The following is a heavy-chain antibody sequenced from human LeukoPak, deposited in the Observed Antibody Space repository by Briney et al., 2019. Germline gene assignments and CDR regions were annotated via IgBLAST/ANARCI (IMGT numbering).Heavy chain of an antibody. V-gene: IGHV1-69*04. J-gene: IGHJ4*02. CDR1: GGTFSSYA. CDR3: ARGVDSGSYYVMDY. D-gene: IGHD1-26*01. Sequence: SVKVSCKASGGTFSSYAISWVRQAPGQGLEWMGRIIPILGIANYAQKFQGRVTITADKSTSTAYMELSSLRSEDTAVYYCARGVDSGSYYVMDYWGQGTLVTVSS. CDR2: IIPILGIA.